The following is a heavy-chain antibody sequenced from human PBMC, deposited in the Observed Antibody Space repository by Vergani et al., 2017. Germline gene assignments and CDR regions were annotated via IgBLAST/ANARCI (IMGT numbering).Heavy chain of an antibody. CDR2: ISGSGGST. Sequence: EVQLLESGGGLVQPGGSLRLSCAASGFTFSSYAMSWVRQAPGKGLEWVSAISGSGGSTYYADSVKGRFTISRDNSKNTLYLQMNSLGAEDTAVYYCAKVSARPHLIDYWGQGTLVTVSS. J-gene: IGHJ4*02. D-gene: IGHD6-6*01. V-gene: IGHV3-23*01. CDR3: AKVSARPHLIDY. CDR1: GFTFSSYA.